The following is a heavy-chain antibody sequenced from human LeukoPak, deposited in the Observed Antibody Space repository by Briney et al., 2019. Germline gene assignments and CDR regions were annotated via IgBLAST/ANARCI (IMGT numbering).Heavy chain of an antibody. CDR2: ISGSGSGT. J-gene: IGHJ6*03. Sequence: GGSLRLSCTASGFTFSSSAITWVRQAPGKGLEWVSGISGSGSGTYYADFVKGRFTISRDNSKNTMYLEMNSLRAEDTAVYYCAKMNGYMDVWGKGTAVTVSS. D-gene: IGHD1-1*01. CDR1: GFTFSSSA. CDR3: AKMNGYMDV. V-gene: IGHV3-23*01.